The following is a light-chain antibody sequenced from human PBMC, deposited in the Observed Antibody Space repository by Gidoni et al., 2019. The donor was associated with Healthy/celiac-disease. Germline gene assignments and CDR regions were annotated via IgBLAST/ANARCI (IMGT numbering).Light chain of an antibody. CDR3: AAWDDSLNGVV. CDR2: SNN. J-gene: IGLJ2*01. V-gene: IGLV1-44*01. Sequence: QSVLTQPPSASGTPGQRVTISCSGSSSNIGSNTVNWYQQRPGTAPNLLIYSNNQRPSGVPDRFSGSKSGTSASLAISGLQSEDEADYYCAAWDDSLNGVVFGGGTKLTVL. CDR1: SSNIGSNT.